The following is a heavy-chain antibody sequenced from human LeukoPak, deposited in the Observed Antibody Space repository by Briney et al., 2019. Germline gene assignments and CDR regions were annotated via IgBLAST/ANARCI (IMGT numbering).Heavy chain of an antibody. J-gene: IGHJ3*02. CDR1: GYSFTSYW. CDR3: ARTGIAAAGTFLDAFDI. Sequence: GESLKISCKGSGYSFTSYWIGWVRQMPGKGLEWMGIIYPGDTDTRYSPSFQGQVTISADKSISTAYLQWSSLKASDTAMYYCARTGIAAAGTFLDAFDIWGQGTMVTVSS. CDR2: IYPGDTDT. D-gene: IGHD6-13*01. V-gene: IGHV5-51*01.